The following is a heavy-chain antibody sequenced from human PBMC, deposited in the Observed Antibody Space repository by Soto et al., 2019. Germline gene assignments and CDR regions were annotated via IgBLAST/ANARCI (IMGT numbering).Heavy chain of an antibody. D-gene: IGHD3-10*01. Sequence: QVQLVQSGAEVKRPGSSVKVSCKASGDTFAFHSINWVRQAPGLGLEWMGRINPILSMSNYAQRFQGRVTMTADKSTGTAYMVLSSLRSEDTAIYYCATSYGSGYRAFDYWGQGALVTVSS. CDR2: INPILSMS. V-gene: IGHV1-69*02. CDR3: ATSYGSGYRAFDY. J-gene: IGHJ4*02. CDR1: GDTFAFHS.